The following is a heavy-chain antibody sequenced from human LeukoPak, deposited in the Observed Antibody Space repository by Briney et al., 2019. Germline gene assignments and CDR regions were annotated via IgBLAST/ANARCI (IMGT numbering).Heavy chain of an antibody. CDR2: ISGSGSTT. CDR1: GLTFSTYA. Sequence: GGSLRLSCAASGLTFSTYAINWVRQAPGKGLEWVSGISGSGSTTYCADSVKGRFTISRDNSKNTVYLQMNSLRAEDTAIYYCAKGPQWELPHFDYWGQGTLVTVSS. J-gene: IGHJ4*02. V-gene: IGHV3-23*01. CDR3: AKGPQWELPHFDY. D-gene: IGHD1-26*01.